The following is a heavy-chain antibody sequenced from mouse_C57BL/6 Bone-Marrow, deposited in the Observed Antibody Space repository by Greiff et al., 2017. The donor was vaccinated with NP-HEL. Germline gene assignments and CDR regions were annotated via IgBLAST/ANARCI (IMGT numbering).Heavy chain of an antibody. Sequence: QVQLQQSGPGLVQPSQSLSITCTVSGFSLTSYGVHWVRQSPGKGLEWLGVIWSGGSTDYNAAFISRLSISKDNSKSQVFFKMNSLQADDTAIYYCARKEGYDYDIWYFDVWGTGTTVTVSS. J-gene: IGHJ1*03. D-gene: IGHD2-4*01. CDR3: ARKEGYDYDIWYFDV. CDR2: IWSGGST. V-gene: IGHV2-2*01. CDR1: GFSLTSYG.